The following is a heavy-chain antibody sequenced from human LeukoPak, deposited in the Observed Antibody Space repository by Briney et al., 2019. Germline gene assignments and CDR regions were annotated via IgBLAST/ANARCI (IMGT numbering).Heavy chain of an antibody. Sequence: ASVKVSCKASGYTFSDNYMHWVRQAPGQGLEYIGWIKPNGGGTKYAQKFQGRVTMTRDTSISTAYMELNRLRSDDTAVYFCARGTWFGDSLGTDFWGQGTLVTVSS. D-gene: IGHD3-10*01. V-gene: IGHV1-2*02. J-gene: IGHJ4*02. CDR3: ARGTWFGDSLGTDF. CDR2: IKPNGGGT. CDR1: GYTFSDNY.